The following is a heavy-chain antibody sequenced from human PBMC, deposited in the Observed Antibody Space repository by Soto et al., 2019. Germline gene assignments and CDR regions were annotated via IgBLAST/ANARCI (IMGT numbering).Heavy chain of an antibody. CDR3: AREGTVGATYYYYGMDV. CDR1: GFSFSDYA. V-gene: IGHV3-23*01. D-gene: IGHD1-26*01. J-gene: IGHJ6*02. Sequence: GGSLRLSCKASGFSFSDYAMTWVRQAPGKGLEWVSVISGSGDNTFYAASVKGRFAISRDNSKNVLYLQMNSLRAEDTAVYYCAREGTVGATYYYYGMDVWGQGTTVTVSS. CDR2: ISGSGDNT.